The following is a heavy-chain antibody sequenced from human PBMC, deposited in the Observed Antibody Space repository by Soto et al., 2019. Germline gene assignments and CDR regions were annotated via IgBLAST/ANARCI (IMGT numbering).Heavy chain of an antibody. CDR2: IIPRFGTA. J-gene: IGHJ5*02. CDR3: AEVTDRVVATSWFDP. CDR1: GGTFTSYA. D-gene: IGHD1-26*01. Sequence: QVQLVQSGAEVKKPGSSVKVSCKASGGTFTSYAISWVRQAPGQGLEWMGGIIPRFGTANYAQKFQGRVTITADESTSPAYMELSSLRSEDTAVYYCAEVTDRVVATSWFDPWGQGTLVTVSS. V-gene: IGHV1-69*01.